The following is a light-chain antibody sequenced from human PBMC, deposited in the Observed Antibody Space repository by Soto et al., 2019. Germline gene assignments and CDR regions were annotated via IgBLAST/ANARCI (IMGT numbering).Light chain of an antibody. CDR2: DAS. V-gene: IGKV4-1*01. CDR1: QSVLYSSNNKNY. J-gene: IGKJ3*01. CDR3: QQRTNWQLT. Sequence: DIVMTQSPDSLAVSLGERATINCKSSQSVLYSSNNKNYLAWYQQKPGQPPRLLIFDASDRATGIPARFSGSGSGTDFTLTISSLEPEDFAVYYCQQRTNWQLTFGPGTRVDVK.